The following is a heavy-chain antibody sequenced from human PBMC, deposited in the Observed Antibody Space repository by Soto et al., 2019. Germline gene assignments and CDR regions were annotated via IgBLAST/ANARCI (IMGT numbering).Heavy chain of an antibody. Sequence: EVQLVESGGGLIQPGGSLRLSCAASGFTFSSNDMNWVRQAPGKGLEWVSLIYSGGSTYYADSMKGRFTISRDNSKNTLYLQMSSLRVEDTAVYYCATRPLLPGAPWGQGTMVTVSS. D-gene: IGHD3-22*01. CDR1: GFTFSSND. CDR3: ATRPLLPGAP. CDR2: IYSGGST. J-gene: IGHJ3*01. V-gene: IGHV3-53*01.